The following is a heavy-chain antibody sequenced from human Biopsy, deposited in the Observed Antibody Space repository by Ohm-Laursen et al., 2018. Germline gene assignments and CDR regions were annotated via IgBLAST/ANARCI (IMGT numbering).Heavy chain of an antibody. J-gene: IGHJ3*02. D-gene: IGHD3-3*01. Sequence: EASVKVSCKTSGYTFTAYGISWVRQAPGQGLEWMGWISTYNDDTNIAQKFQGRVSVTTDTSTRTAYMELRSLRSGDTAIYFCARDPGYDFWSGSDPFDIWGQGTLVTVS. CDR2: ISTYNDDT. CDR3: ARDPGYDFWSGSDPFDI. V-gene: IGHV1-18*01. CDR1: GYTFTAYG.